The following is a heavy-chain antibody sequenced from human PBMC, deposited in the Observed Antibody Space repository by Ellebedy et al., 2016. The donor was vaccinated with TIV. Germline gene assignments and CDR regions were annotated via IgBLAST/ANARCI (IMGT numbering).Heavy chain of an antibody. CDR1: GGSITSGPYH. Sequence: SETLSLTXTVSGGSITSGPYHWAWIRQPPGMGLDFIGSFYYVETSWYTPSLKSRGTISFDRSKNQFSLRLNSVTAADTAVYYCARTLTLTAGGFDFWGQGSLVTVSS. D-gene: IGHD3-16*02. CDR3: ARTLTLTAGGFDF. V-gene: IGHV4-39*07. CDR2: FYYVETS. J-gene: IGHJ4*02.